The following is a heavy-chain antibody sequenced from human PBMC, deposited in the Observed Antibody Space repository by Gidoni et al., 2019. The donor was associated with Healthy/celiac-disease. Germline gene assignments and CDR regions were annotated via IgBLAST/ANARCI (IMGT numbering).Heavy chain of an antibody. CDR1: GGSISSGDYY. J-gene: IGHJ6*02. Sequence: QVQLQESGPGLVKPSQTLSLTCTVSGGSISSGDYYWSWIRQPPGKGLEWIGYIYYSGSTYYNPSLRSRVTISIDTAKNQFSLKLSSVTAADTAVYYCAREGAQPAIVDVWGQGTTVTVSS. D-gene: IGHD2-2*01. CDR2: IYYSGST. V-gene: IGHV4-30-4*01. CDR3: AREGAQPAIVDV.